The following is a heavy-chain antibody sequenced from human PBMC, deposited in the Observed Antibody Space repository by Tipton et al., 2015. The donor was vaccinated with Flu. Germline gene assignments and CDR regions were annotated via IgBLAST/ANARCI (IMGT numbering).Heavy chain of an antibody. Sequence: GSLRLSCAASGFTFSSYEMNWVRQAPGKGLEWVSYISSSGSTIYYADSVKGRFTISRDNAKNSLYLQMNSLRAEDTAVYYCASGQWEPNPYWGQGTLVTVSS. V-gene: IGHV3-48*03. CDR3: ASGQWEPNPY. CDR2: ISSSGSTI. CDR1: GFTFSSYE. D-gene: IGHD1-26*01. J-gene: IGHJ4*02.